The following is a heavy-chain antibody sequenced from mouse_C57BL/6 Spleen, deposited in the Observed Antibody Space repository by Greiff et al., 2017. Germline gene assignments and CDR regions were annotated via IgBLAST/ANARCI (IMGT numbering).Heavy chain of an antibody. J-gene: IGHJ4*01. V-gene: IGHV1-64*01. CDR2: IHPNSGST. Sequence: QVQLKQPGAELVKPGASVKLSCKASGYTFTSYWMHWVKQRPGQGLEWIGMIHPNSGSTNYNEKFKSKATLTVDKSSSTAYMQLSSLTSEDSAVYYCARRPDSSGYGAMDYWGQGTSVTVSS. D-gene: IGHD3-2*02. CDR3: ARRPDSSGYGAMDY. CDR1: GYTFTSYW.